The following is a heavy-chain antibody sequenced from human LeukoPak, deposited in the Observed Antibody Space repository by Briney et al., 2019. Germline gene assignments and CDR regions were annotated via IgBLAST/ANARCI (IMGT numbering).Heavy chain of an antibody. CDR3: ARGVARVDIVATILY. V-gene: IGHV3-30-3*01. CDR1: GFTLSSYA. CDR2: ISYDGSNK. Sequence: GGSLRLSCAASGFTLSSYAMHWVRQAPGKGLEWVAVISYDGSNKYYADSVKGRFTISRDNSKNTLYLQMNSLRAEDTAVYYCARGVARVDIVATILYWGQGTLVTVSS. J-gene: IGHJ4*02. D-gene: IGHD5-12*01.